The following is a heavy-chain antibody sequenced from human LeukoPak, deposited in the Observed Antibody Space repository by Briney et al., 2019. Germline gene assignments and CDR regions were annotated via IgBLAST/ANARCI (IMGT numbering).Heavy chain of an antibody. Sequence: HPGGSLRLSCAASGFTFSSYAMSWVRQAPGKGLEWVSQINSDGSSTNYADSVKGRFTISRDNAKNTLYLQMNSLRAEDTAVYYCARTEYCSPTSCKYASLWGQGTMVTVSS. J-gene: IGHJ3*01. CDR3: ARTEYCSPTSCKYASL. D-gene: IGHD2-2*01. CDR2: INSDGSST. V-gene: IGHV3-74*01. CDR1: GFTFSSYA.